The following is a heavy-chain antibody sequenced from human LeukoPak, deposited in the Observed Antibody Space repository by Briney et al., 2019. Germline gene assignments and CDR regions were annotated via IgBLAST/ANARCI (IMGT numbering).Heavy chain of an antibody. CDR1: GYTFTGYD. J-gene: IGHJ4*02. V-gene: IGHV1-8*01. CDR2: VNPKSGNS. Sequence: GASVKVSCRASGYTFTGYDINWVRQATGQGLEWMGWVNPKSGNSGYAQKFQGRVTMTRDTSISTAYMELSSPRSEDTAVYYCARRGALGDDSGSYFGYWGQGSLVTVSS. CDR3: ARRGALGDDSGSYFGY. D-gene: IGHD1-26*01.